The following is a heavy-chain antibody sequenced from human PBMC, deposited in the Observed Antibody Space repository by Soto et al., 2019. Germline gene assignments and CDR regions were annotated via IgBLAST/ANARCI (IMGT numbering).Heavy chain of an antibody. CDR3: AAHGEGPHFYYYGMDV. D-gene: IGHD3-10*01. CDR1: GGTFNNYA. CDR2: IIPIFGTA. V-gene: IGHV1-69*12. Sequence: QVPLVQSGAEVKKPGSSVKVSCKASGGTFNNYAISWVRQAPGQGLEWMGGIIPIFGTANYAQKFQGRVTITADESTSKAYMELSSLRSEDTAVYYCAAHGEGPHFYYYGMDVWGQGTTVTVSS. J-gene: IGHJ6*02.